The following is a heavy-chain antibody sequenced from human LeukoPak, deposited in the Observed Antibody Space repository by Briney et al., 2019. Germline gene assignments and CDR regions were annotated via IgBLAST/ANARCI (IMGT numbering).Heavy chain of an antibody. D-gene: IGHD5-18*01. CDR2: IKSKTDGGTT. CDR3: TTEVGQSGGGTYSYGLFYSGISTLYYYYYMDV. V-gene: IGHV3-15*01. J-gene: IGHJ6*03. Sequence: PGGSLRLSCAASGFTFSNAWMSWVRQAPGKGLEWVGRIKSKTDGGTTDYAAPVKGRFTISRDDSKNTLYLQMNSLKTEDTAVYYCTTEVGQSGGGTYSYGLFYSGISTLYYYYYMDVWGKGTTVTVSS. CDR1: GFTFSNAW.